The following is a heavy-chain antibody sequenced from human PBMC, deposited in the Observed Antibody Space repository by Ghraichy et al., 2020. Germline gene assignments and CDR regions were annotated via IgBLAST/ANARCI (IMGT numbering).Heavy chain of an antibody. J-gene: IGHJ4*02. D-gene: IGHD2-15*01. CDR2: IHYTEST. CDR3: GRWGGRGTVVVTAIDY. V-gene: IGHV4-30-4*01. Sequence: SETLSLTCSVSGDSVSSGGYYWTWIRQSPGEGLEWIGYIHYTESTYYNPSLKSRLIISLDTSKNQFSLKLTSVTAADTAVYYCGRWGGRGTVVVTAIDYWRQGTLVTVSS. CDR1: GDSVSSGGYY.